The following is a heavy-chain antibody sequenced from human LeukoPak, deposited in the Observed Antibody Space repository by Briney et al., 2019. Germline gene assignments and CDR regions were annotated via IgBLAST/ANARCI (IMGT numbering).Heavy chain of an antibody. Sequence: SVKVSCKASGGTFSSYTISWVRQAPGQGLEWMGRIIPILGIANYAQKFQGRVTITADKSTSAAYMELSSLRSEDTAVYYCARSYYYDSSGYFDYWGQGTLVTVSS. J-gene: IGHJ4*02. CDR3: ARSYYYDSSGYFDY. CDR2: IIPILGIA. CDR1: GGTFSSYT. V-gene: IGHV1-69*02. D-gene: IGHD3-22*01.